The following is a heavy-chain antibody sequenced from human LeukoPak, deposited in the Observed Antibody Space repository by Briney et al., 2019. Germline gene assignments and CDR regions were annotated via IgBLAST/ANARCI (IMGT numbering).Heavy chain of an antibody. D-gene: IGHD3-3*01. V-gene: IGHV3-21*01. Sequence: PGGSLRLSCAASGFTFSSYSMNWVRQAPGKGLEWVSSISSSSSYIYYADSVKGRFTISRDNAKNSLYLQMNSLRAEDTAVYYCARDDDSSDFWSGYYPLDYWGQGTLVTVSS. J-gene: IGHJ4*02. CDR2: ISSSSSYI. CDR3: ARDDDSSDFWSGYYPLDY. CDR1: GFTFSSYS.